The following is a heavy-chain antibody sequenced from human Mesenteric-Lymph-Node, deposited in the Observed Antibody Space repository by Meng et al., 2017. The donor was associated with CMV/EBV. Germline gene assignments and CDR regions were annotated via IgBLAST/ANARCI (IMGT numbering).Heavy chain of an antibody. D-gene: IGHD1-26*01. V-gene: IGHV1-2*02. CDR3: AKDGGSYLDYYFDY. Sequence: ASVKVSCKASEYTFIDYYMHWVRQAPGQGLEWMGWINPNTGDTNYAQKFQGRVTMTRDMSINTVYMELTRLRSDDTAVYYCAKDGGSYLDYYFDYWGQGTLVTVSS. CDR1: EYTFIDYY. CDR2: INPNTGDT. J-gene: IGHJ4*02.